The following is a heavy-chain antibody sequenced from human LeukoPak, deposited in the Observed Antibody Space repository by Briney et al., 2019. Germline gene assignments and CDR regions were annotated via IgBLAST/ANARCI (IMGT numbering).Heavy chain of an antibody. V-gene: IGHV3-15*01. D-gene: IGHD6-19*01. CDR3: TTDPQQWLVPSIDY. CDR2: IKSKTDGGTT. CDR1: GFTFSNYA. J-gene: IGHJ4*02. Sequence: PGGSLRLSCAASGFTFSNYAMSWVRQAPGKGLEWVGRIKSKTDGGTTDYAAPVKGRFTISRDDSKNTLYLQMNSLKTEDTAVYYCTTDPQQWLVPSIDYWGQGTLVTVSS.